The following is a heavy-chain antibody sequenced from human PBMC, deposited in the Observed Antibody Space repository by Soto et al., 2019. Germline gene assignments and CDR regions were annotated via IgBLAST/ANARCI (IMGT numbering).Heavy chain of an antibody. J-gene: IGHJ4*02. CDR1: GITFSSYA. CDR2: ISGSGGTT. Sequence: EVQLLESGGGLVQPGGSLRLSCATSGITFSSYAMSWVRQAQGKGLEWVSTISGSGGTTYYADSVKDRFTISRDNSKNTLYLQMYSLRAEDTAEYYCAKLRYDVSGFYFDYWGQGTLVTVSS. CDR3: AKLRYDVSGFYFDY. V-gene: IGHV3-23*01. D-gene: IGHD3-22*01.